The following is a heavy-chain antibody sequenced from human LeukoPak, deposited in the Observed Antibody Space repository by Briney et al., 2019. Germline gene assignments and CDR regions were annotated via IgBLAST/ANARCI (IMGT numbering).Heavy chain of an antibody. CDR1: GFTVSSNY. V-gene: IGHV3-66*01. CDR2: IYSGGST. Sequence: WGSLRLSCAASGFTVSSNYMSWVRQAPGKGLEWVSFIYSGGSTYYADSVKGRFTISRDNSKNTLYLKMNSLSAEDTAVYYCASAPAGGSGYYNFNYWGQGTLVTVSS. CDR3: ASAPAGGSGYYNFNY. J-gene: IGHJ4*02. D-gene: IGHD3-22*01.